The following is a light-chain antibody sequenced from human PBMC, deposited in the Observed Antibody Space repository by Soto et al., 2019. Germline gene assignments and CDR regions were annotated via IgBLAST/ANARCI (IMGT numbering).Light chain of an antibody. Sequence: QSALTQPASVSGSPGQSITISCTGTSRDVGAYNFVSWYQQHPGTAPKLIIYEVSNRPSGVSNRFSGSISGSTASLTISGLQAEDEADYHCCSYVGASTYVFGTGTKLTVL. V-gene: IGLV2-23*02. CDR3: CSYVGASTYV. J-gene: IGLJ1*01. CDR2: EVS. CDR1: SRDVGAYNF.